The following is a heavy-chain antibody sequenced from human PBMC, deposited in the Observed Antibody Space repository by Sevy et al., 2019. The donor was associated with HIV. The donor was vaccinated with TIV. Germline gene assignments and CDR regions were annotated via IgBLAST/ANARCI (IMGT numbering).Heavy chain of an antibody. CDR1: GGSISAYY. CDR2: IYYTGST. D-gene: IGHD5-12*01. V-gene: IGHV4-59*01. J-gene: IGHJ5*02. CDR3: ARAPPVRSGDDSLNWFDP. Sequence: SETLSLTCTVSGGSISAYYWSWIRQPPGKPLEYIGYIYYTGSTNYNPSLKMRVTISVDTSKNQFSLKLNSVTAADTAVYFCARAPPVRSGDDSLNWFDPWGQGTLVTVSS.